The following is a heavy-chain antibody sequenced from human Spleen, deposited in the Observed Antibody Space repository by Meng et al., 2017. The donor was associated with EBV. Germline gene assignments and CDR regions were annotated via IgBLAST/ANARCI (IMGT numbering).Heavy chain of an antibody. J-gene: IGHJ4*02. Sequence: QNPLKESGPPLVQPTQTLTLTCTFSGFSLSTSGVRVGWIRQPPGKALEWLALIYWDDDKHYSPSLKSRLTITKDTSKNQVVLTMTNMDPVDTATYYCAHAPLYYYASGSPSPFDYWGQGTLVTVSS. CDR3: AHAPLYYYASGSPSPFDY. D-gene: IGHD3-10*01. CDR1: GFSLSTSGVR. CDR2: IYWDDDK. V-gene: IGHV2-5*02.